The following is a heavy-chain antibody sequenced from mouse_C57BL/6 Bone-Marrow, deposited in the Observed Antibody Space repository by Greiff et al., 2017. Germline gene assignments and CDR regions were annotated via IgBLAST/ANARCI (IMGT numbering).Heavy chain of an antibody. CDR2: IRNKANGYTT. CDR3: ARSPYYNGSMWFAY. Sequence: EVQGVESGGGLVQPGGSLSLSCAASGFTFTDYYMSWVRQPPGKALEWLGFIRNKANGYTTEYSASVKGRFTISRDNSQSILYLQMNALRAEDSATYYCARSPYYNGSMWFAYWGQGTLVTVSA. J-gene: IGHJ3*01. V-gene: IGHV7-3*01. CDR1: GFTFTDYY. D-gene: IGHD1-1*01.